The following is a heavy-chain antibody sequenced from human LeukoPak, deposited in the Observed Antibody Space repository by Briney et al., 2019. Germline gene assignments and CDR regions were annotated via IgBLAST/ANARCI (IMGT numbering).Heavy chain of an antibody. CDR2: ISDSGDRT. CDR3: ARFETATISAVAFDI. CDR1: GFAFSSLD. V-gene: IGHV3-23*01. J-gene: IGHJ3*02. Sequence: QLGGSLRLSCAASGFAFSSLDMGWVRQAPGKGLEWVSAISDSGDRTYYADSVKGRFTLSRDNAKKSLFLQMNSLKVEDTAVYYCARFETATISAVAFDIWGQGTMVTVSS. D-gene: IGHD5-12*01.